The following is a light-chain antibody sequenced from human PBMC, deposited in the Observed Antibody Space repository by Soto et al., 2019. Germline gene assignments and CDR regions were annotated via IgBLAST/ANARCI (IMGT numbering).Light chain of an antibody. CDR1: QSLLHTTGYNS. J-gene: IGKJ3*01. CDR2: LGS. CDR3: MQALQTPFT. V-gene: IGKV2-28*01. Sequence: DIVITESPLSLPVTPGEPASISCRSSQSLLHTTGYNSLHWYLQKPGQSPQLLMYLGSDRASGVPDRFSGSGSGTDFTLTISRVEAEDVGVYYCMQALQTPFTFGPGTKVDIK.